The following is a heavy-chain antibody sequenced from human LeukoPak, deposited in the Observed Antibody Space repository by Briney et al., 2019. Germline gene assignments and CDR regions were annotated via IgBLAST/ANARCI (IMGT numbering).Heavy chain of an antibody. J-gene: IGHJ3*02. CDR2: INWNGDTI. CDR3: ARALTLLIAADVFDI. V-gene: IGHV3-11*01. CDR1: GFTFSDYY. D-gene: IGHD2/OR15-2a*01. Sequence: GGSLRLSCAASGFTFSDYYMTWIRQAPGKGLEGLSSINWNGDTIHHAESVKGRFTISRENAKNAVYVQMNSLRVEDTAVYYCARALTLLIAADVFDIWGQGTLVTVS.